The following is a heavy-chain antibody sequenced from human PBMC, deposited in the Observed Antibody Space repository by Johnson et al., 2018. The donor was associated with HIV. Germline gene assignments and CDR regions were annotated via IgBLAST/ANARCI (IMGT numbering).Heavy chain of an antibody. J-gene: IGHJ3*01. Sequence: VQVVESGGGVVQPGRSLRLSCAASGFTFSSYAMHWVRQAPGKGLEWVAVISYDGSNKYYADSVTGRFTISRANSKHTLYLQMNSLVVDDTAVYYCARDRSPSVVGRTSRSRVQYDALDVWGQGTMVTVS. D-gene: IGHD2-15*01. CDR2: ISYDGSNK. CDR3: ARDRSPSVVGRTSRSRVQYDALDV. V-gene: IGHV3-30-3*01. CDR1: GFTFSSYA.